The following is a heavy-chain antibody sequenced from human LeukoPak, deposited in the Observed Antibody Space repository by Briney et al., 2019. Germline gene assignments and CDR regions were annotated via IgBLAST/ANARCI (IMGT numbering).Heavy chain of an antibody. CDR1: GFTFSSYG. J-gene: IGHJ4*02. D-gene: IGHD3-9*01. CDR3: AKDFSILAGYSYYFDY. Sequence: GGSLRLSYAASGFTFSSYGMHWVRQAPGKGLDWVAFIRYDGSNNYYADYVKGRFTISRDNSKNTLYLQMNSLRAEDTAVYYCAKDFSILAGYSYYFDYWGQGTLVTVSS. V-gene: IGHV3-30*02. CDR2: IRYDGSNN.